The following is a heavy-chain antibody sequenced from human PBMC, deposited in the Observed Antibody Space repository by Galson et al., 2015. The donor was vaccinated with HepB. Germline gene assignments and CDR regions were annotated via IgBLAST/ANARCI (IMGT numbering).Heavy chain of an antibody. D-gene: IGHD4-17*01. V-gene: IGHV3-53*01. CDR2: IYSGGST. Sequence: SLRLSCAASGFTVSSNYMSWVRQAPGKGLEWVSVIYSGGSTYYADSVKGRFTISRDNSKNTLYLQMNSLRAEDTAAYYCARMWYGDYVGYWGQGTLVTVSS. CDR3: ARMWYGDYVGY. CDR1: GFTVSSNY. J-gene: IGHJ4*02.